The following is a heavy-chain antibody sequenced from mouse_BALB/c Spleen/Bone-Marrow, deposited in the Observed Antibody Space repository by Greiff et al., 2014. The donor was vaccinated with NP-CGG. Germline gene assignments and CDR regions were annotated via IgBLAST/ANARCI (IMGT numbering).Heavy chain of an antibody. J-gene: IGHJ4*01. CDR2: ISSGGGST. D-gene: IGHD2-3*01. CDR3: ARHEDGYYDAMYY. CDR1: GFAFSSYD. V-gene: IGHV5-12-1*01. Sequence: VQLQQSGGGLVKPGGSLKLSCAASGFAFSSYDMSWVRQTPEKRLEWVAYISSGGGSTYYPDTVKGRFTISRDNAKNTLYLQMSSLKSEDTAMYYCARHEDGYYDAMYYGGQGTSVTVSS.